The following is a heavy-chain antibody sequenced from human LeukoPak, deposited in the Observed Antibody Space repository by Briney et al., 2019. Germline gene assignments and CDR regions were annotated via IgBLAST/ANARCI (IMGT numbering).Heavy chain of an antibody. V-gene: IGHV1-2*02. CDR2: INPNSGGT. CDR1: GNTFTGYY. Sequence: ASVKVSCKASGNTFTGYYIHWVRQAPGQGLEWMGWINPNSGGTNYAQRFQGRVTMTRDTSVNTVYMELSRLRSDDTAVYYCAKTPPVSPYYFDYWGQGTLVTVSS. CDR3: AKTPPVSPYYFDY. J-gene: IGHJ4*02. D-gene: IGHD3-16*01.